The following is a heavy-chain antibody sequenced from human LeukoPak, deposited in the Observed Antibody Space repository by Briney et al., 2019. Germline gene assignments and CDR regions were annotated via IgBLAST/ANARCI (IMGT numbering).Heavy chain of an antibody. Sequence: GGSLRLSCAASGFGFSNSWMHWVRQAPGKGLVWVSRINSDGSSTNYADSVKGRFTISRDNAKNTLYLQMNSLRAEDTAVYYCSTGSGHAFDIWGRGTMVTVSS. D-gene: IGHD3-10*01. J-gene: IGHJ3*02. CDR1: GFGFSNSW. CDR3: STGSGHAFDI. V-gene: IGHV3-74*01. CDR2: INSDGSST.